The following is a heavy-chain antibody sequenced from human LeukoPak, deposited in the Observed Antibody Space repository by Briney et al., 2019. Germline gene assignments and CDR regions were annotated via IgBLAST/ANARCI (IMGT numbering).Heavy chain of an antibody. CDR3: ARRERTTPFDY. V-gene: IGHV4-59*06. D-gene: IGHD4-11*01. CDR2: IYYSGST. CDR1: GGSVSSYY. J-gene: IGHJ4*02. Sequence: SETLSLTCTVSGGSVSSYYWSWIRQPPGKGLEWIGYIYYSGSTYYNPSLKSRVTISVDTSKNQFSLKLSSVTAADTAVYYCARRERTTPFDYWGQGTLVTVSS.